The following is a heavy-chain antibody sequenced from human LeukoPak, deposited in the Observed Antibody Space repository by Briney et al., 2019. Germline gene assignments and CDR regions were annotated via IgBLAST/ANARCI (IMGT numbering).Heavy chain of an antibody. J-gene: IGHJ3*02. CDR1: GGTFSSYA. D-gene: IGHD1-1*01. V-gene: IGHV1-18*01. Sequence: ASVKVSCKASGGTFSSYAISWVRQAPGQGLEWMGWISAYNGNTNYAQKLQGRVTMTTDTSTSTAYMELRSLRSDDTAVYYCARQLVHDAFDIWGQGTMVTVSS. CDR2: ISAYNGNT. CDR3: ARQLVHDAFDI.